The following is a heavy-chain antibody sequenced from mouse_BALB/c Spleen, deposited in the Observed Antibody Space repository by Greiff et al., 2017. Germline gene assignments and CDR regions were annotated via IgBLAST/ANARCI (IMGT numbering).Heavy chain of an antibody. D-gene: IGHD1-1*01. Sequence: EVHLVESGPELVKPGASVKISCKASGYTFTDYNMHWVKQSHGKSLEWIGYIYPYNGGTGYNQKFKSKATLTVDNSSSTAYMELRSLTSEDSAVYYCARSGYGSPYYFDYWGQGTTLTVSS. CDR3: ARSGYGSPYYFDY. J-gene: IGHJ2*01. CDR2: IYPYNGGT. CDR1: GYTFTDYN. V-gene: IGHV1S29*02.